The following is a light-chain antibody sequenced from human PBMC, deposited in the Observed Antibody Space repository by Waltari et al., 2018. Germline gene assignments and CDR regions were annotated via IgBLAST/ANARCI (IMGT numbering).Light chain of an antibody. CDR3: QHYDSYSAT. CDR1: QSIPRW. Sequence: DIQMTQSPSTLSASVGDRVTITCRACQSIPRWLAWYQQKPGKAPKLLIYKASILESGVPSRFSGGGSGTEFTLTISSLQPDDFATYYCQHYDSYSATFGRGTKIEIK. J-gene: IGKJ3*01. CDR2: KAS. V-gene: IGKV1-5*03.